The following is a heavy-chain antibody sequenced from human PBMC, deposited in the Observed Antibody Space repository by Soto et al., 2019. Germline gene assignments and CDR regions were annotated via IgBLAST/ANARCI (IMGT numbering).Heavy chain of an antibody. D-gene: IGHD6-6*01. CDR1: GFTFSSYA. J-gene: IGHJ6*02. CDR3: ARDQGIAARYYYYYGMDV. V-gene: IGHV3-30-3*01. Sequence: PGGSLRLSCAASGFTFSSYAMHWVRQAPGKGLEWVAVISYDGSNNYYADSVKGRFTISRDNSKNTLYLQMNSLRAEDTAVYYCARDQGIAARYYYYYGMDVWGQGTTVTVSS. CDR2: ISYDGSNN.